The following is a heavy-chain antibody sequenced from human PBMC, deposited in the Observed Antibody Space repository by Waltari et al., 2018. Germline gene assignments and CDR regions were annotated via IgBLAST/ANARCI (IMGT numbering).Heavy chain of an antibody. CDR1: GGSISSGGYY. V-gene: IGHV4-31*03. Sequence: QVQLQESGPGLVKPSQTLSLPCTVSGGSISSGGYYWSCIRQHPGKGLEWIGYIYYSGSTYYNPSLKSRVTISVDTSKNQFSLKLSSVTAADTAVYYCARGYSINYYGSGSYYLNWGQGTLVTVSS. CDR2: IYYSGST. D-gene: IGHD3-10*01. CDR3: ARGYSINYYGSGSYYLN. J-gene: IGHJ4*02.